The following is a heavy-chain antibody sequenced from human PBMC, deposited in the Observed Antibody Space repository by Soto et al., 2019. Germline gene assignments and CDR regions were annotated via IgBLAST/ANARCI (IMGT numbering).Heavy chain of an antibody. V-gene: IGHV4-59*01. Sequence: QVQLQESGPGLVKPSETLSLTCTVSGGSISSYYWSWIRQPPGKGLEWIGYIYYSGSTNYNPSLRSRVTRSVDTSKNQFSLTLSSVTAADTAVYYCARSGNVLMVYDYYYYYGMDVWGQGTTVTVSS. CDR2: IYYSGST. D-gene: IGHD2-8*01. J-gene: IGHJ6*02. CDR3: ARSGNVLMVYDYYYYYGMDV. CDR1: GGSISSYY.